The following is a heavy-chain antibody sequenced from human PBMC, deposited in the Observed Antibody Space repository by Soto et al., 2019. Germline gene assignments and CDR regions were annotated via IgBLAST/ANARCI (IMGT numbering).Heavy chain of an antibody. J-gene: IGHJ4*02. D-gene: IGHD2-8*01. CDR3: ANSVYRYCTNGVCYQFYFDY. Sequence: GGSLRLSCAASGFTFSSYAMSWVRQAPGKGLEWVSAISGSGGSTYYADSVKGRFTISRDNSKNTLYLQMNSLRAEDTAVYYCANSVYRYCTNGVCYQFYFDYWGQGTLVTVSS. CDR1: GFTFSSYA. V-gene: IGHV3-23*01. CDR2: ISGSGGST.